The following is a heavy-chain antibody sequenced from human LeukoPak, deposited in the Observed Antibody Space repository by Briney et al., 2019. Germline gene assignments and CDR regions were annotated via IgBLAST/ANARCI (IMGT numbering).Heavy chain of an antibody. CDR1: GDSVSSNNAA. V-gene: IGHV6-1*01. Sequence: SQTLSLTCAISGDSVSSNNAAWNWIRQSPSRGLEWLGRTYYRSHWVYDYAGSVKGRITVNPDTSKNQFSLQLNSVTPEDTAVYYCAVGYSYGYGPLDYWGQGTLVTVSS. CDR2: TYYRSHWVY. D-gene: IGHD5-18*01. CDR3: AVGYSYGYGPLDY. J-gene: IGHJ4*02.